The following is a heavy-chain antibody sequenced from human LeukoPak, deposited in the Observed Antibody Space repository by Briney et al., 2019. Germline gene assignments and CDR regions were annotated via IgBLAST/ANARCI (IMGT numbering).Heavy chain of an antibody. J-gene: IGHJ4*02. CDR3: ARAPEGLRILSADY. Sequence: PGGSLRLSCAASGFTFSSYTVTWVRQAPGKGLEWVSAISGSGGSTYYADSVKGRFTISRDNSNNTLSVQMNSLRPEDTAVYYCARAPEGLRILSADYWGQGVLVTVSS. CDR2: ISGSGGST. CDR1: GFTFSSYT. V-gene: IGHV3-23*01. D-gene: IGHD2/OR15-2a*01.